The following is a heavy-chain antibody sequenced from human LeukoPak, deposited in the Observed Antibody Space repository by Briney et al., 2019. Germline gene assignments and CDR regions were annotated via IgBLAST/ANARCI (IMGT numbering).Heavy chain of an antibody. CDR1: GGSISSSSYY. D-gene: IGHD6-13*01. CDR3: ARDRDIAAAGYFDY. J-gene: IGHJ4*02. Sequence: SETLSLTCTVSGGSISSSSYYWGWIRQPPGKGLEWIGSIYYSGSTYYNPSLKSRVTISVDTSKNQFSLKLSSVTAADTAVYYCARDRDIAAAGYFDYWAREPWSPSPQ. V-gene: IGHV4-39*07. CDR2: IYYSGST.